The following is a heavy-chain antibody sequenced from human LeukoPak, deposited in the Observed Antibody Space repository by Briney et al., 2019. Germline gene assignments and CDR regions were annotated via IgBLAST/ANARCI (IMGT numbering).Heavy chain of an antibody. CDR2: ISSSSSTI. Sequence: GGSLRLSCAASGFTFSSYSMNWVRQAPGKGLEWVSYISSSSSTIYYADSVKGRFTISRDNAKNSLYLQMNSLRAEDTAVYYCARERSYGARAPNYYYGMDVWGQGTTVTVSS. V-gene: IGHV3-48*01. J-gene: IGHJ6*02. D-gene: IGHD5-18*01. CDR1: GFTFSSYS. CDR3: ARERSYGARAPNYYYGMDV.